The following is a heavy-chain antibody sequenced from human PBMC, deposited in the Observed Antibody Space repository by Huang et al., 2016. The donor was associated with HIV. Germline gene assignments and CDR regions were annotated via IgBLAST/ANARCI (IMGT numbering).Heavy chain of an antibody. J-gene: IGHJ3*02. V-gene: IGHV3-9*01. D-gene: IGHD5-12*01. CDR3: ARLSPRGYNPGAAFDI. CDR1: GFTFDDYA. CDR2: INWNSGSI. Sequence: EVQLVESGGGLVQPGRSLRLSCAASGFTFDDYAMHWVRQAPGKGLEWVSGINWNSGSIGYADSVKGRFTSSRDNAKNSLYLQMNSLRAEDTALYYCARLSPRGYNPGAAFDIWGQGTLVTVSS.